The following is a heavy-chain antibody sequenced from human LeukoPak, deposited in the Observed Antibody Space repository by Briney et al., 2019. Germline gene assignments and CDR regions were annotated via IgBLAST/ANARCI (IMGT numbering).Heavy chain of an antibody. CDR3: ARGATISETGYFDF. D-gene: IGHD5-24*01. J-gene: IGHJ4*03. V-gene: IGHV4-34*01. CDR2: IDHRGDT. Sequence: SETLSLTCAVYGGSFSRYYWSWIRQSPGKGLEWIAEIDHRGDTNYNPSVKSRVTISVDTSKNQFSLRVRSLSAADTAVYYCARGATISETGYFDFWGQGTLVTVSS. CDR1: GGSFSRYY.